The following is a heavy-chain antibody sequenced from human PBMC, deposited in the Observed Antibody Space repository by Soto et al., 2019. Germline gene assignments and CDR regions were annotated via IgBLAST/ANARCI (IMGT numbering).Heavy chain of an antibody. D-gene: IGHD5-12*01. J-gene: IGHJ4*02. CDR2: IIPIFGTA. V-gene: IGHV1-69*13. CDR3: ARGGPDIVATINFKFAFDY. Sequence: SVKVSCKASGGTFSSYAISWVRQAPGQGLEWMGGIIPIFGTANYAQKFLGRVTITADESTSTAYMELSSLRSEDTAVYYCARGGPDIVATINFKFAFDYWGQGTLVTVSS. CDR1: GGTFSSYA.